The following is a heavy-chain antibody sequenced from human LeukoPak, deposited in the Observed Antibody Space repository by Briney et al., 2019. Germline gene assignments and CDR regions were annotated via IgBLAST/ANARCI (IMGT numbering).Heavy chain of an antibody. CDR2: INPNSGGT. D-gene: IGHD1-26*01. J-gene: IGHJ4*02. Sequence: ASVKVSCKASGYTFTGYYMHWVRQAPGQGLEWMGWINPNSGGTSYAQKFQGRVTMTRDTSTSTVYMELSSLRSEDTAVYYCARDATQYSGSYYGFDYWGQGTLVTVSS. CDR1: GYTFTGYY. CDR3: ARDATQYSGSYYGFDY. V-gene: IGHV1-2*02.